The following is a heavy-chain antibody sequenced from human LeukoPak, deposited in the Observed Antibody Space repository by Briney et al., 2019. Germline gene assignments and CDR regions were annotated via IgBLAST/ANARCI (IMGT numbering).Heavy chain of an antibody. CDR1: GGSFSGYY. V-gene: IGHV4-34*01. Sequence: PSETLSLTCAVYGGSFSGYYWSWIRQPPGKGLEWIGEINHSGSTNYNPSLKSRVTISVDTSKNQFSLKLSSVTAADTAVYYCASTVFGVVTRDYWGQGTLVTVSS. CDR3: ASTVFGVVTRDY. D-gene: IGHD3-3*01. CDR2: INHSGST. J-gene: IGHJ4*02.